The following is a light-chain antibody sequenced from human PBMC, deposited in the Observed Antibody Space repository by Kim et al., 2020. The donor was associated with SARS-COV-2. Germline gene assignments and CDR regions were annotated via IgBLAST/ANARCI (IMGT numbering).Light chain of an antibody. CDR2: KAS. CDR3: QQYSNYWT. V-gene: IGKV1-5*03. Sequence: IQMTQSPSTLSASVGDRVTITCRASQSISSWLGWYQQKPGKAPKLLIYKASSLESGVPSRFSGSGSGTEFTLTISSLQPDDFATYYCQQYSNYWTFAQGTKVDIK. CDR1: QSISSW. J-gene: IGKJ1*01.